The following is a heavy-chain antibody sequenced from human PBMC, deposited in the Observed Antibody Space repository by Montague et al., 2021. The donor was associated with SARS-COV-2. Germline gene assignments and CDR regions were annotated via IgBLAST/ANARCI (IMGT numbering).Heavy chain of an antibody. D-gene: IGHD2-2*02. Sequence: SETLSLICAVYGGSFSGYSWSWIRQPPGKGLEWIGQIYHSGSTNYNLSLKSRVTISVDTSKNQFSLKLSSVTAADTALYYCRVVPAGIPKGPNFYYMDVWGKGTTVTVSS. CDR3: RVVPAGIPKGPNFYYMDV. V-gene: IGHV4-34*01. J-gene: IGHJ6*03. CDR1: GGSFSGYS. CDR2: IYHSGST.